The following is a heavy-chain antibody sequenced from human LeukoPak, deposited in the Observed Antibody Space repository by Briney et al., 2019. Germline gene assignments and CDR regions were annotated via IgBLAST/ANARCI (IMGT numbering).Heavy chain of an antibody. D-gene: IGHD6-13*01. CDR2: IYSGGST. CDR3: ARDYIAAIGFDY. V-gene: IGHV3-53*01. J-gene: IGHJ4*02. Sequence: GGSLRLSCAASGFTVSSNYMSWVRQAPGKGLEWVSVIYSGGSTYYADSVKSRFTISRDNSKNTVHLQMNSLRAEDTAVYYCARDYIAAIGFDYWGQGTLVSVSS. CDR1: GFTVSSNY.